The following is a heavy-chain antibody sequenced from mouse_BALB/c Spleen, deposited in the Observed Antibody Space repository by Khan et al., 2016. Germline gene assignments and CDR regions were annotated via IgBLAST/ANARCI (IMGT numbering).Heavy chain of an antibody. CDR3: ARCDWYFDV. Sequence: VQLKESGAELVKPGASVKLSCTASGFNIKETYMHWVKQRPEQGLEWIGRIDPANGNTKYDPKFQGKERRKADTSSNTAYLQLSSLTSEDTAVYYCARCDWYFDVWGSRTTVTVSS. J-gene: IGHJ1*01. CDR2: IDPANGNT. CDR1: GFNIKETY. V-gene: IGHV14-3*02.